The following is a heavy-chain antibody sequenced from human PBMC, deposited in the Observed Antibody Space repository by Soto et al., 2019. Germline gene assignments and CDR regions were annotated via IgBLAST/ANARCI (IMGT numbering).Heavy chain of an antibody. J-gene: IGHJ4*02. CDR1: GFTFSSYG. CDR3: ARDRKWLRLDKIMDY. Sequence: QVQLVESGGGVVQPGRSLRLSCAASGFTFSSYGMHWVRQAPGKGLERVAVIWYDGSNKYYADSVKGRFTISRDNSKNTLYLQMNSLRAEDTAVYYCARDRKWLRLDKIMDYWGQGTLVTVSS. V-gene: IGHV3-33*01. CDR2: IWYDGSNK. D-gene: IGHD5-12*01.